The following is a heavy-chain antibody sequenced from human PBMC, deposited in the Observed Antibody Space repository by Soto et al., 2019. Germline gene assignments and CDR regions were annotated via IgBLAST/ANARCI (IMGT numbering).Heavy chain of an antibody. CDR3: ARVIPGAEAWFHP. V-gene: IGHV1-18*01. Sequence: QGQLVQSGVEVKKPGASVKVSCKASGKTFTNFGVTWVRQAPGQGLEWMGWISPYTDDPSYAQKFQGRVTMTIDTSTSKAYLDLRSLTSEDTAVYYCARVIPGAEAWFHPWGQGTLVTVSS. CDR1: GKTFTNFG. CDR2: ISPYTDDP. D-gene: IGHD2-2*01. J-gene: IGHJ5*02.